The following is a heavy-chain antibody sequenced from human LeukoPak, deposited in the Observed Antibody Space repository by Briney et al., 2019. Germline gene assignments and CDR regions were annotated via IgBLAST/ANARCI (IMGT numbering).Heavy chain of an antibody. V-gene: IGHV3-74*01. J-gene: IGHJ6*02. Sequence: GGSLRLSCAASGFTFSNYWMHWVRQAPGKGLVWVSRINSDGSSTSYADSVKGRFTISRDNSKNTLYLQMNSLRAEDTAVYYCAITLEDYYYGMDVWGQGTTVTVSS. CDR1: GFTFSNYW. CDR2: INSDGSST. CDR3: AITLEDYYYGMDV.